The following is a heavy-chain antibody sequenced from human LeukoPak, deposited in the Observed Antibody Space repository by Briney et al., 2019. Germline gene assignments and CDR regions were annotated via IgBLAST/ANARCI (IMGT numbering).Heavy chain of an antibody. J-gene: IGHJ6*03. CDR2: VTAFNENT. Sequence: GASVKASCKASGFALTTYNIVWLRQAPGQGLEWVGWVTAFNENTHYSRKVQGRVTMTRDTSTSTAYMELRSLRSDDTAVYYCARNTYGYKFSMDAWGKGTTVTVSS. V-gene: IGHV1-18*01. D-gene: IGHD5-24*01. CDR1: GFALTTYN. CDR3: ARNTYGYKFSMDA.